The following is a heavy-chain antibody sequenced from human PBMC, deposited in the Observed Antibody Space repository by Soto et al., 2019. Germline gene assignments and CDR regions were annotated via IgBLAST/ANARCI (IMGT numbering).Heavy chain of an antibody. CDR3: ATVRYDYYDSSGYPDY. Sequence: SVKVSCKASGGTFSSYAISWVRQAPGQGLEWMGGIIPIFGTANYAQKFQGRVTITADESTSTAYMELSSLRSEDTAVYYCATVRYDYYDSSGYPDYWGQGTLVTVSS. D-gene: IGHD3-22*01. CDR2: IIPIFGTA. J-gene: IGHJ4*02. CDR1: GGTFSSYA. V-gene: IGHV1-69*13.